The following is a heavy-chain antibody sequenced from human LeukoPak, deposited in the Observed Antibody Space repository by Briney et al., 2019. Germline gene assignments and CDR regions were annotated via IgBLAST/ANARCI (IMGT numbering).Heavy chain of an antibody. V-gene: IGHV3-48*03. CDR2: ISSSGSTI. CDR1: GFTFSSYE. CDR3: AREMSTILGFDY. J-gene: IGHJ4*02. D-gene: IGHD5-24*01. Sequence: PGGSLRLSCAASGFTFSSYEMNWVRQAPGKGLEWVSYISSSGSTIYYADSVKGRFTISRDNAKNSLYLQMTSLRAEDTAIYYCAREMSTILGFDYWGQGTLVTVSS.